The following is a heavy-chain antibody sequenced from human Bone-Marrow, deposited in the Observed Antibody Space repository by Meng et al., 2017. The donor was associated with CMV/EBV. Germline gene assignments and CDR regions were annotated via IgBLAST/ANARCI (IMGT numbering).Heavy chain of an antibody. CDR3: ARGPRIDHVTPPPLYYYYGMDV. V-gene: IGHV4-59*01. J-gene: IGHJ6*02. CDR2: IYYSGST. D-gene: IGHD1-26*01. CDR1: GGSISSYY. Sequence: SETLSLTCTVSGGSISSYYWSWIRQPPGKGLEWIGYIYYSGSTNYNPSLKSRVTISVDTSKNQFSLKLSPVTAADTAVYYCARGPRIDHVTPPPLYYYYGMDVWGQGTTVTVSS.